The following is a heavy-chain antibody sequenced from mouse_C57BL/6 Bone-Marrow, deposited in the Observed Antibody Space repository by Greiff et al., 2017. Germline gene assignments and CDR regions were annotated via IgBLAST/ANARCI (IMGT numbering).Heavy chain of an antibody. V-gene: IGHV5-6*01. CDR3: ARHEGMVTTFDY. CDR2: ISSGGSYT. CDR1: GFTFSSYG. Sequence: EVKLVESGGDLVNPGGSLKLSCAASGFTFSSYGMSWVRQTPDKRLEWVATISSGGSYTYYPDSVKGRFTISRDNAKNTLYLQMSSLKSEDTAMYYCARHEGMVTTFDYWGQGTTLTVSS. D-gene: IGHD2-3*01. J-gene: IGHJ2*01.